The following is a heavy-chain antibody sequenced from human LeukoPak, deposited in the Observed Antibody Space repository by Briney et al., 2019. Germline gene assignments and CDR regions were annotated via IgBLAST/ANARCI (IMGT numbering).Heavy chain of an antibody. V-gene: IGHV3-30*03. D-gene: IGHD5-12*01. J-gene: IGHJ6*02. Sequence: GRSLRLSCAASGFTFSSYGMHWVRQAPGKGLEWVAVISYDGSNKYYADSVKGRFTISRDNSKNTLYLQMNSLRAEDTAVYYCARDGLEAIVATTDYYYYGMDVWGQGTTVTVSS. CDR3: ARDGLEAIVATTDYYYYGMDV. CDR1: GFTFSSYG. CDR2: ISYDGSNK.